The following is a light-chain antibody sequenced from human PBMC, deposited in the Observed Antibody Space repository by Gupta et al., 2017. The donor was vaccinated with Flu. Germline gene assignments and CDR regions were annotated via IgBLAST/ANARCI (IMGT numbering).Light chain of an antibody. CDR2: AAS. Sequence: PSSLSAPLGDGVSITCRARQSSDRYLDWYQKKPGKAPRLLIHAASSLESGVPLRFIGSGSGTDFTLTISMLHPEDFAKYYCQQSDSSPCTFGQGTKVEI. V-gene: IGKV1-39*01. CDR1: QSSDRY. J-gene: IGKJ2*02. CDR3: QQSDSSPCT.